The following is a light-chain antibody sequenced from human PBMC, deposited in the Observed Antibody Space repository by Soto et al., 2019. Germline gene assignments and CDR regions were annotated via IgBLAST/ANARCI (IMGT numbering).Light chain of an antibody. CDR2: DAS. CDR1: QSVSSY. Sequence: EIVLTQSPGTLSLSPVERATLSCRASQSVSSYLAWYQQKPGQAPRLLIYDASNRATGIPARFSGSGSGTDFTLTISGLEPEDFAVYYCQQRSNWWTFGQGTKVDIK. CDR3: QQRSNWWT. J-gene: IGKJ1*01. V-gene: IGKV3-11*01.